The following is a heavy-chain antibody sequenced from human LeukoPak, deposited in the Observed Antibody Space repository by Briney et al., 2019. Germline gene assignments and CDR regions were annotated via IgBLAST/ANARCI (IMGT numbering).Heavy chain of an antibody. V-gene: IGHV1-2*02. Sequence: ASVKVCCKASGYTFTDYYILWVRQAPGPGLEWVGGISPHSGGTNYAQKFQGGVTMTRDTSITTTYMELSRLRSDDTAVYYCARAYSSSSSFDFWGQGTLFIVSS. CDR2: ISPHSGGT. D-gene: IGHD6-6*01. CDR1: GYTFTDYY. J-gene: IGHJ4*02. CDR3: ARAYSSSSSFDF.